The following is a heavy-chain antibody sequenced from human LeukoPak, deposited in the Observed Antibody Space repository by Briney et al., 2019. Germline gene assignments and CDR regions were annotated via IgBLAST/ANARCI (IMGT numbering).Heavy chain of an antibody. J-gene: IGHJ4*02. D-gene: IGHD3-9*01. CDR2: INPSGGST. V-gene: IGHV1-46*01. Sequence: ASVTVSFKASGYTFTSYYIHWVRQAPGEGLEWMGIINPSGGSTSYAQKFQGRVTMTRDMSTSTVYMELSSLRSEDTAVYYCAREYILTAYYGDYWGQGTLVTVSS. CDR1: GYTFTSYY. CDR3: AREYILTAYYGDY.